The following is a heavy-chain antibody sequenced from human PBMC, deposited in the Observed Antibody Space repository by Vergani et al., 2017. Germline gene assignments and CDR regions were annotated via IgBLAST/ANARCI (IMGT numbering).Heavy chain of an antibody. V-gene: IGHV3-7*01. CDR3: ARSPSILTGYYRGGFDY. D-gene: IGHD3-9*01. CDR1: GGSFSGYY. Sequence: VQLQQWGAGLLKPSETLSLTCTVYGGSFSGYYWSWIRQPPGKGLEWVANIKQDGSEKYYVDSVKGRFTISRDNAKNSLYLQMNSLRAEDTAVYYCARSPSILTGYYRGGFDYWGQGTLVTVSS. J-gene: IGHJ4*02. CDR2: IKQDGSEK.